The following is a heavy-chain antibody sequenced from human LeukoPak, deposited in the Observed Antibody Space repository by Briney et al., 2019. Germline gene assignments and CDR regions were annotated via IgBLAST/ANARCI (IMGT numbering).Heavy chain of an antibody. CDR1: GYTFTGYY. V-gene: IGHV1-2*02. J-gene: IGHJ4*02. D-gene: IGHD2-15*01. CDR2: INPNSGGT. CDR3: ARDRSVGYCSGGSCYRFDY. Sequence: ASVKVSCTASGYTFTGYYMHWVRQAPGQGLERMGWINPNSGGTNYAQKFQGRVTMTRDTSISTAYMELSRLRSDDTAVYYCARDRSVGYCSGGSCYRFDYWGQGTLVTVSS.